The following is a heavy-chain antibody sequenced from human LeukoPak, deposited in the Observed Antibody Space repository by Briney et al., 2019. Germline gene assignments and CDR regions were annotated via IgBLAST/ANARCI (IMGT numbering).Heavy chain of an antibody. CDR2: IYHSGST. J-gene: IGHJ4*02. CDR3: ATVSAFFYDSGSYYTFDY. CDR1: GGSISSSKW. Sequence: SGTLSLTCAVSGGSISSSKWWSWVRQPPGKGLEWIGEIYHSGSTNYNPSLKSRVTISVDKSKNQFSLKLSSVTAADTAVYYCATVSAFFYDSGSYYTFDYWGQGTLVTVSS. V-gene: IGHV4-4*02. D-gene: IGHD3-10*01.